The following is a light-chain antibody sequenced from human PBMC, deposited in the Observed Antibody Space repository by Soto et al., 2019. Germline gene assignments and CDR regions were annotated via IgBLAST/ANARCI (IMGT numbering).Light chain of an antibody. CDR3: QVRDVWPS. J-gene: IGKJ1*01. Sequence: IVLTQSPVTLALSPGERAVLSGRASQSVSTSLAWYQHKPGQAPRLFIYDASKRAPGIPARFSGSGSGTDFTLTISSLEPEDLAVYYCQVRDVWPSFGQGTKVEIK. CDR1: QSVSTS. CDR2: DAS. V-gene: IGKV3-11*01.